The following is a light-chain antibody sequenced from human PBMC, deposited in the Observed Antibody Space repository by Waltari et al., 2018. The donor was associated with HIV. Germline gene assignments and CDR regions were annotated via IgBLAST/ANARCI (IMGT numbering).Light chain of an antibody. CDR3: SSYTNSDILL. V-gene: IGLV2-14*01. CDR1: NTDIGLYNL. J-gene: IGLJ2*01. Sequence: QSALTQPASVSGSPGQSITISCTGANTDIGLYNLVSWYRQHPDKAPQLVIYGVNTRPSGASDRFSGSKSGNTASLTISSLQAEDEADYYCSSYTNSDILLFGGGTKLTVL. CDR2: GVN.